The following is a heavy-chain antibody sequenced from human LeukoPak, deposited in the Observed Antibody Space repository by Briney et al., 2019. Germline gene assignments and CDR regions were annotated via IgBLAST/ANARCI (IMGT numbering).Heavy chain of an antibody. CDR2: IKQDGSEK. D-gene: IGHD7-27*01. J-gene: IGHJ4*02. V-gene: IGHV3-7*01. Sequence: GGSLRLSCAASGFTFSSYCMSWVRQAPGKGLEWVANIKQDGSEKYYVDSVKGRFTISRDNAKNSLYLQMNSLRAEDTAVYYCARDWVVGLGIDYWGQGTLVTVSS. CDR1: GFTFSSYC. CDR3: ARDWVVGLGIDY.